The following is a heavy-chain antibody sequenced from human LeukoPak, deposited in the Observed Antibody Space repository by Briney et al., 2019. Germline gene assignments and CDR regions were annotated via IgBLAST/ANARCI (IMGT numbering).Heavy chain of an antibody. CDR3: ARAGIAAAGDY. Sequence: SETLSLTCAVYGGSFSGYYWSWIRQPPGKGLEWIGEINHSGSTNYNPSLKSRVTISVDTSKNQFSLKLSSVTAADTAVHYCARAGIAAAGDYWGQGTLVTVSS. CDR2: INHSGST. D-gene: IGHD6-13*01. V-gene: IGHV4-34*01. J-gene: IGHJ4*02. CDR1: GGSFSGYY.